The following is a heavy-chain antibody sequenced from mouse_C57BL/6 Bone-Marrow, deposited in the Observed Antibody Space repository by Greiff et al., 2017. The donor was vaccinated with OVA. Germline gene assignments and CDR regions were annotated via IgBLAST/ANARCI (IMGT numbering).Heavy chain of an antibody. Sequence: VQLQESGAELARPGASVKLSCKASGYTFTSYGISWVKQRTGQGLEWIGEIYPRSGNTYYNEKFKGKATLTADKSSSTAYMELRSLTSEDSAVYVCARRNTTVVAAFDYWGKGTTLTVSS. D-gene: IGHD1-1*01. CDR1: GYTFTSYG. CDR3: ARRNTTVVAAFDY. V-gene: IGHV1-81*01. J-gene: IGHJ2*01. CDR2: IYPRSGNT.